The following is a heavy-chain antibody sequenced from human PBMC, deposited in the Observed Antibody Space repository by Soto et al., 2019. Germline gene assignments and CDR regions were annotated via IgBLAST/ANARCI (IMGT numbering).Heavy chain of an antibody. CDR1: GGSFRGYD. CDR3: ARDKITGLFDY. J-gene: IGHJ4*02. D-gene: IGHD2-8*02. Sequence: SETLSLTSAVYGGSFRGYDWTWIRQPPGTGLEWIGEINHSGSTNYNPSLKSRVTISVDTSKNQFSLKLTSVTAADTAVYYCARDKITGLFDYWGQGTLVTVS. CDR2: INHSGST. V-gene: IGHV4-34*01.